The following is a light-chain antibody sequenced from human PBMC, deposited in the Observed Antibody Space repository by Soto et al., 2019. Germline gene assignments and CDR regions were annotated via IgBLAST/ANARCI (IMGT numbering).Light chain of an antibody. CDR1: QSTSSY. Sequence: DIQMTQSPSSLSASVGDRVTITCRASQSTSSYLAWYQQKPGKAPKLLIYDASTLESGVPSRFSGSGSGTEFTLTINNLQPDDLATYICQQYKSYSTFGRGTKVDIK. CDR3: QQYKSYST. CDR2: DAS. J-gene: IGKJ1*01. V-gene: IGKV1-5*01.